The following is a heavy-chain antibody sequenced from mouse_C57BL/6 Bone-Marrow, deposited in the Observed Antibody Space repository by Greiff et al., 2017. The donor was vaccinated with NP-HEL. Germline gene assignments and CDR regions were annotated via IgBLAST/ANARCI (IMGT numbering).Heavy chain of an antibody. CDR1: GYTFTSYG. CDR2: IYPRSGNT. D-gene: IGHD2-1*01. Sequence: VKLVESGAELARPGASVKLSCKASGYTFTSYGISWVKQRTGQGLEWIGEIYPRSGNTYYNEKFKGKATLTADKSSSTAYMELRSLTSEDSAVYFCAKRGLLFALFDYWGQGTTLTVSS. V-gene: IGHV1-81*01. CDR3: AKRGLLFALFDY. J-gene: IGHJ2*01.